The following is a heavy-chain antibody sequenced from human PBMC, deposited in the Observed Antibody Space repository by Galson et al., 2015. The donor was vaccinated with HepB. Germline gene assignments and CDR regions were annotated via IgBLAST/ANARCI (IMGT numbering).Heavy chain of an antibody. CDR3: AHSFDRLVPAAHTEISGHFDY. V-gene: IGHV2-5*02. J-gene: IGHJ4*02. CDR2: IYWDDDK. D-gene: IGHD2-2*01. CDR1: GFSLSTSGVG. Sequence: PALVKPTQTLTLTCTFSGFSLSTSGVGVGWIRQPPGKALEWLALIYWDDDKRYSPSLKSRLTITKDTSKNQVVLTMTNMDPVDTATYYCAHSFDRLVPAAHTEISGHFDYWGQGTLVTVSS.